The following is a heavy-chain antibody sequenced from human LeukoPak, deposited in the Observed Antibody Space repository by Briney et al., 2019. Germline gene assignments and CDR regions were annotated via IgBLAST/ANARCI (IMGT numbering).Heavy chain of an antibody. V-gene: IGHV4-30-4*08. CDR3: ARWGYGWPSPHYFDY. J-gene: IGHJ4*02. D-gene: IGHD5-18*01. Sequence: PSQTLSLTCTVSGGSISSGDYYWDWIRQPPGKGLDWIGYIYYSGSTYYNPSLKSRATISVDTSKNQFSLKLSSVTAADTALYYCARWGYGWPSPHYFDYWGQGTLVTVSS. CDR1: GGSISSGDYY. CDR2: IYYSGST.